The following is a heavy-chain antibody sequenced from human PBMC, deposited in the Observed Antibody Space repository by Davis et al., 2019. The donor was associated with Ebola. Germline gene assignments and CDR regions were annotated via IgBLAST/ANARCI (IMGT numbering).Heavy chain of an antibody. V-gene: IGHV1-69*04. D-gene: IGHD6-13*01. CDR2: IIPILGIA. CDR1: GGTFSSYA. Sequence: SVKVSCKASGGTFSSYAISWVRQAPGQGLEWMGRIIPILGIANYAQKFQGRVTITADKSTSTAYMELSSLRSEDTAVYYCARVNSWYGSGQFDYWGQGTLVTVSS. J-gene: IGHJ4*02. CDR3: ARVNSWYGSGQFDY.